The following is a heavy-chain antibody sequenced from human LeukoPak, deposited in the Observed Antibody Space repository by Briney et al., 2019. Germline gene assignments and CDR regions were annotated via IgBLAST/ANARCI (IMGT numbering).Heavy chain of an antibody. CDR2: FYNSGST. J-gene: IGHJ4*02. CDR1: GGSISSSNYY. V-gene: IGHV4-39*01. CDR3: GIAPYS. Sequence: SETLSLTCTFSGGSISSSNYYWGWIRQPPGKGLEWIGSFYNSGSTYYNPSLKSRVTISVDTSKSQFSLKLTSVTAADTAVYCCGIAPYSWGPGTLVIVSS.